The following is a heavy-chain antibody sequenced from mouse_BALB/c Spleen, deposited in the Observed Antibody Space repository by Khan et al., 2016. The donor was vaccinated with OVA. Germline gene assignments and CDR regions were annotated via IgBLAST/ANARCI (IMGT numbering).Heavy chain of an antibody. V-gene: IGHV2-9*02. J-gene: IGHJ4*01. D-gene: IGHD1-1*01. CDR2: IWAGGST. CDR3: ARFYVPYYAMDY. Sequence: QVQLKESGPGLVAPSQSLSITCTVSGFSLTSYGVNWVRQPPGKGLEWLGVIWAGGSTNYNSALISRLSISKDNSKSQDFLKMNSLQTDEIAMYYCARFYVPYYAMDYWGQGTSVTVSS. CDR1: GFSLTSYG.